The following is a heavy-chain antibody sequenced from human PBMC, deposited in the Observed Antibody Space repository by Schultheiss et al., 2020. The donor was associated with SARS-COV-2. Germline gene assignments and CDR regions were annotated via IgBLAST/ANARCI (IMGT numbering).Heavy chain of an antibody. CDR1: GGSISSYY. CDR3: ARYYDFWSGLDV. Sequence: SQTLSLTCTVSGGSISSYYWSWIRQPPGKGLEWIGYIYYTGSTNYNPSLKSRITISVDTSKNQFSLKLSSVTAADTAVYYCARYYDFWSGLDVWGKGTTVTVSS. J-gene: IGHJ6*04. CDR2: IYYTGST. V-gene: IGHV4-59*01. D-gene: IGHD3-3*01.